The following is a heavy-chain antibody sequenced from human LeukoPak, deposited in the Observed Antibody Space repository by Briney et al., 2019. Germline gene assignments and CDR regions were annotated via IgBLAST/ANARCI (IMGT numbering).Heavy chain of an antibody. V-gene: IGHV4-34*01. D-gene: IGHD5-18*01. CDR1: GGSFSGYY. J-gene: IGHJ5*02. Sequence: PSETLSLTCAVYGGSFSGYYWSWIRQPPGKGLEWIGVINHSGSTNYNPSLKSRVTISVDTSKNQFSLKLSSVTAADTAVYYCARRGGRYSYGFWNWFDPWGQGTLVTVSS. CDR3: ARRGGRYSYGFWNWFDP. CDR2: INHSGST.